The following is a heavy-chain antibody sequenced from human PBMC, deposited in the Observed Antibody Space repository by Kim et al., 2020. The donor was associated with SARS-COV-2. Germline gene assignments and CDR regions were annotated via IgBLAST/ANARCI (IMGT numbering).Heavy chain of an antibody. V-gene: IGHV1-2*02. D-gene: IGHD6-6*01. J-gene: IGHJ5*02. CDR2: INPNSGGT. Sequence: ASVKVSCKASGYTFTGYYMHWVRQAPGQGLEWMGWINPNSGGTNYAQKFQGRVTMTRDTSISTAYMELSRLRSDDTAVYYCAREYSSSPGWFDPWGQGTLVTVSS. CDR1: GYTFTGYY. CDR3: AREYSSSPGWFDP.